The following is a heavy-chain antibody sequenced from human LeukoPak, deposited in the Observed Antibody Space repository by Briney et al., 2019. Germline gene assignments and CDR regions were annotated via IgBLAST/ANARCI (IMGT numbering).Heavy chain of an antibody. Sequence: GASVKVSCKASGGTFSSYAISLVRQAPGQGLEWMGRIIPIFGTANYAQKFQGRVTITTDESTSTAYTELSSLRSEDTAVYYCARAGITMVRGVIIPGAFYIWGQGTMVTVSS. CDR1: GGTFSSYA. CDR2: IIPIFGTA. V-gene: IGHV1-69*05. D-gene: IGHD3-10*01. CDR3: ARAGITMVRGVIIPGAFYI. J-gene: IGHJ3*02.